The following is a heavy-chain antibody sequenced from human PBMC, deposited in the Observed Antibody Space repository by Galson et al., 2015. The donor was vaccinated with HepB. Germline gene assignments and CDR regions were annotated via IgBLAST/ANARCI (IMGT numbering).Heavy chain of an antibody. Sequence: SVKVSCKASGGTFSSYTISWVRQAPGQGLEWMGRIIPILGIANYAQKFQGRVTITADKSTSTAYMELSSLRSEDTAAYYCSRELYDGYDSEDFDYWGQGTLVTVSS. J-gene: IGHJ4*02. CDR1: GGTFSSYT. V-gene: IGHV1-69*04. CDR3: SRELYDGYDSEDFDY. D-gene: IGHD5-12*01. CDR2: IIPILGIA.